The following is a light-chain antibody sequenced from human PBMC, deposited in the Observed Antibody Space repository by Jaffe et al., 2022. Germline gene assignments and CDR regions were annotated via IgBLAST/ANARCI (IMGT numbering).Light chain of an antibody. CDR2: GNT. V-gene: IGLV1-40*01. CDR1: SSNIGAGYD. Sequence: QSVLTQPPSVSGAPGQRVTISCTGSSSNIGAGYDVHWYQQLPGTAPKLLIYGNTNRPSGVPDRFSGSESGTSASLAITGLQAEDEADYYCQSYDSSLSGSVFGGGTKLTVL. J-gene: IGLJ2*01. CDR3: QSYDSSLSGSV.